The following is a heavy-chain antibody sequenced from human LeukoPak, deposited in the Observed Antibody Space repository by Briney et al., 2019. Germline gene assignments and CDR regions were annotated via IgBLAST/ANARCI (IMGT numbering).Heavy chain of an antibody. V-gene: IGHV4-30-2*03. J-gene: IGHJ5*02. CDR2: IYHSGST. CDR3: ARQKDYGDYVYNWFDP. CDR1: GGSISSGGYS. Sequence: PSQTLSLTCAVSGGSISSGGYSWSWIRQPPGKGLEWIGYIYHSGSTYYNPSLKSRVTISVDTSKNQFSLKLSSVTAADTAVYYCARQKDYGDYVYNWFDPWGQGTLVTVSS. D-gene: IGHD4-17*01.